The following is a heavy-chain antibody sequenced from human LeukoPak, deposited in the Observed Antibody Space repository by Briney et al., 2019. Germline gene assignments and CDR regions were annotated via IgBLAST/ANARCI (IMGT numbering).Heavy chain of an antibody. D-gene: IGHD2-8*01. Sequence: GGSLRLSCAVSGCTFSTYYMYWVRQAPGKGLEWVSSISESGGHTYYADSVKGRFTISRDNSKNVLYLQMSGLRVEDTAVYYCAPYRLSMLDSWGQGTMVTVSS. V-gene: IGHV3-23*01. CDR1: GCTFSTYY. CDR2: ISESGGHT. CDR3: APYRLSMLDS. J-gene: IGHJ4*02.